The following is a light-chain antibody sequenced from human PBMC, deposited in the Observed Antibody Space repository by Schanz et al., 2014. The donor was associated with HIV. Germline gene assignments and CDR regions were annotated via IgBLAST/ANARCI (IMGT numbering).Light chain of an antibody. CDR1: QSVKSNF. Sequence: EIVLTQSPGTLSLSPGERGTLSCRASQSVKSNFIGWYQQKPGQAPRLLIYGASNRATGIPDRFSGSGSGTDFTLTISRLEPEDFAVYYCQQYGSSPGTFGQGTKLEIK. J-gene: IGKJ2*01. CDR3: QQYGSSPGT. CDR2: GAS. V-gene: IGKV3-20*01.